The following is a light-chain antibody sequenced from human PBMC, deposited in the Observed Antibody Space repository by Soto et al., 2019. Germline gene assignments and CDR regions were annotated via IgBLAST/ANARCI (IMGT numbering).Light chain of an antibody. Sequence: QSALTQPRSVSGSPGHSVTISCTGTSSDVGGYNYVSWYQQHPGKAPKLMIYDVSKRPSGVPDRFSGSKSGNTASLTISGRQAEDEADYYCCSYAGSYTVVFGGGTKLTVL. CDR2: DVS. CDR3: CSYAGSYTVV. CDR1: SSDVGGYNY. J-gene: IGLJ2*01. V-gene: IGLV2-11*01.